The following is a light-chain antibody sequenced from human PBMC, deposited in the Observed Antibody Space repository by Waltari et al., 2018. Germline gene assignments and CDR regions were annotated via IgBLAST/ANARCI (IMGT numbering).Light chain of an antibody. J-gene: IGLJ2*01. CDR1: SSNIGSNH. CDR3: AAWDDSLSGPVV. CDR2: RNN. V-gene: IGLV1-47*01. Sequence: QSVLTQPPSASGTPGQRVTISCSGSSSNIGSNHVYWYQQLPGTAPKLLIYRNNPLPEGVLDRFSGSKSGTSASLAISGLRSEDEADYYCAAWDDSLSGPVVFGGGTKLTVL.